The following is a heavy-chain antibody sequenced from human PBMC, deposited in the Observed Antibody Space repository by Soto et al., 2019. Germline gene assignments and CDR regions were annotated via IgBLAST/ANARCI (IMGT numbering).Heavy chain of an antibody. Sequence: EVQLVESGGDVVRPGGSLRLSCAASGFTFDDYGMSWVRQAPGKGLEWVSGINWNGGSTGYADSVKGRFTISRDSAKNSLYLQMNSLRAEDTALYYCARLYSSGWYGPGRYWGQGTLVTVSS. V-gene: IGHV3-20*04. CDR2: INWNGGST. D-gene: IGHD6-19*01. CDR3: ARLYSSGWYGPGRY. J-gene: IGHJ4*02. CDR1: GFTFDDYG.